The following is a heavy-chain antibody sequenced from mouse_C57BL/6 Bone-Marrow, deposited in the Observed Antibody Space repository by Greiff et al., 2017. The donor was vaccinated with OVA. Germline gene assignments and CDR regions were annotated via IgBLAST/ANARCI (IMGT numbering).Heavy chain of an antibody. CDR2: IHPNSGST. D-gene: IGHD2-3*01. Sequence: VQLQQPGAELVKPGASVKLSCKASGYTFTSYWMHWVKQRPGQGLEWIGMIHPNSGSTNYNEKFKSKATLTVDKSSSTAYMQLSSLTSEDSAVYYCARWGWLLRVAYGGKGTTLTVSS. CDR1: GYTFTSYW. V-gene: IGHV1-64*01. J-gene: IGHJ2*01. CDR3: ARWGWLLRVAY.